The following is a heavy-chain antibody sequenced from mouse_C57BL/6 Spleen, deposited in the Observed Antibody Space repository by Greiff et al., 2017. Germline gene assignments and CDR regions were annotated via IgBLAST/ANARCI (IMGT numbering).Heavy chain of an antibody. CDR2: IYWDDDK. CDR1: GFSLSTSGMG. V-gene: IGHV8-12*01. CDR3: ARSPEYYGSSYGYFDV. J-gene: IGHJ1*03. D-gene: IGHD1-1*01. Sequence: QVTLKVSGPGILQSSQTLSLTCSFSGFSLSTSGMGVSWIRQPSGKGLEWLAHIYWDDDKRYNPSLKSRLTISKDTSRNQVFLKITSVDTADTATYYCARSPEYYGSSYGYFDVWGTGTTVTVSS.